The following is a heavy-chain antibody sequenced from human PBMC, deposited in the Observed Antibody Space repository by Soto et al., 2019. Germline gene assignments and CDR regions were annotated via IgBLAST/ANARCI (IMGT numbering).Heavy chain of an antibody. Sequence: SETLSLTCAVYGGSFSGYYWSWIRQPPGKGLEWIGEINHSGSTNYNPSLKSRVTISVDTSKNQFSLKLSSVTAADTAVYYCARGEPRIAAAGRFDYWGQGTLVTVSS. CDR1: GGSFSGYY. V-gene: IGHV4-34*01. CDR3: ARGEPRIAAAGRFDY. J-gene: IGHJ4*02. CDR2: INHSGST. D-gene: IGHD6-13*01.